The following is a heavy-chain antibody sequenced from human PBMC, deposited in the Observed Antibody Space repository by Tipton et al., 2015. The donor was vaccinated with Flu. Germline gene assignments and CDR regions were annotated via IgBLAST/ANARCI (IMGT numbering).Heavy chain of an antibody. Sequence: TLSLTCTVSGGLISSHYWSWIRQPPGKGLEWIGYIYYSGSTNYNPSLKSRVTISVDTSKNQFSLKLSSVTAADTAVYYCAREWVTTGAFDIWGQGTMVTVSS. CDR2: IYYSGST. CDR3: AREWVTTGAFDI. CDR1: GGLISSHY. D-gene: IGHD2-21*02. V-gene: IGHV4-59*11. J-gene: IGHJ3*02.